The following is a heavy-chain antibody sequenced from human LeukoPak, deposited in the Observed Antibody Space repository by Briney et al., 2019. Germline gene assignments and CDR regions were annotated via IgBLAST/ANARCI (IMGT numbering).Heavy chain of an antibody. V-gene: IGHV3-11*01. CDR3: ARSVATYYYGSGSIRRYYYYYMDV. CDR2: ISSSGSTI. D-gene: IGHD3-10*01. CDR1: GFTFGDYY. Sequence: GGSLRLSCAASGFTFGDYYMSWIRQAPGKGLEWVSYISSSGSTIYYADSVKGRFAISRDNAKNSLYLQMNSLRAEDTAVYYCARSVATYYYGSGSIRRYYYYYMDVWGKGTTVTVSS. J-gene: IGHJ6*03.